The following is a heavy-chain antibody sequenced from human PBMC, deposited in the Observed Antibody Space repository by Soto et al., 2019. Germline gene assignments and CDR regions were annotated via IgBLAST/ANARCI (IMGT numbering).Heavy chain of an antibody. V-gene: IGHV4-30-4*01. CDR1: GGSISSGDYY. D-gene: IGHD1-20*01. J-gene: IGHJ4*02. CDR3: SRVRGYNWNHFHY. Sequence: QMQLQESGPGLVKPSQTLSLTCTVSGGSISSGDYYWSWIRQPPGKRLEWIGKTHNSGNTFYNPSLKSHLRFSIDKSRRQFALTLSSVTSADTAVYYCSRVRGYNWNHFHYWGQGTLVTVSS. CDR2: THNSGNT.